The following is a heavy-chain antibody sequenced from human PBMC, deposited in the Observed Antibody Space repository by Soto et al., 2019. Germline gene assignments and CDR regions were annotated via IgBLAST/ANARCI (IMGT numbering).Heavy chain of an antibody. D-gene: IGHD6-13*01. Sequence: GASVKVSCKASGGTFSSYAISWVRQAPGQGLEWMGGIIPMFGTTNYAQKFQGRVTITADESTSTAYMELSSLRSEDTAVYYCARDWIALEFQQPRSFYYYAMDVWGQGTSVTVSS. J-gene: IGHJ6*02. CDR2: IIPMFGTT. V-gene: IGHV1-69*13. CDR3: ARDWIALEFQQPRSFYYYAMDV. CDR1: GGTFSSYA.